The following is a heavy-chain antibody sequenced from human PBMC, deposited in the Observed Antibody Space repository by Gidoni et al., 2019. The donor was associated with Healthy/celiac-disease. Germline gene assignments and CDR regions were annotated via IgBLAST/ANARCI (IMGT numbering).Heavy chain of an antibody. J-gene: IGHJ5*02. CDR1: GGSISSSSYY. CDR2: IYYSGST. D-gene: IGHD2-2*03. Sequence: QLQLQESGPGLVKPSETLSLTCTVSGGSISSSSYYWGWIRQPPGKGLEWIGSIYYSGSTYYNPSLKSRVTISVDTSKNQFSLKLSSVTAADTAVYYCARRGGDCSSTSCYGPWFDPWGQGTLVTVSS. V-gene: IGHV4-39*01. CDR3: ARRGGDCSSTSCYGPWFDP.